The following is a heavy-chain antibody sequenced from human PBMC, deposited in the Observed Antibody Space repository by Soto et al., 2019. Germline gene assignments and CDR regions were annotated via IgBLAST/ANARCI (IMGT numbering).Heavy chain of an antibody. J-gene: IGHJ4*02. CDR3: ASRRSGASFDY. V-gene: IGHV1-69*13. CDR1: GGTFSSYA. Sequence: ASVKVSCKASGGTFSSYAISWVRQAPGQGLEWMGGIIPIFGTANYAQKFQGRVTITADESTSTAYMELSSLRSEDTAVYYCASRRSGASFDYWGQGTLVTVSS. D-gene: IGHD2-15*01. CDR2: IIPIFGTA.